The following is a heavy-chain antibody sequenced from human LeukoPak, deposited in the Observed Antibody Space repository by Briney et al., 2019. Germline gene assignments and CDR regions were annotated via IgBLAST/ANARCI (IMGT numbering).Heavy chain of an antibody. CDR2: INPNSGGT. CDR3: AREDVVVPAAWDDAFDI. J-gene: IGHJ3*02. CDR1: GYTFTGYY. D-gene: IGHD2-2*01. Sequence: GASVKVSCKASGYTFTGYYMHWVRQAPGQGLEWMGWINPNSGGTNYAQKFQGRVTMTRDTSISTAYMELSRLRSDDTAVYYCAREDVVVPAAWDDAFDIWGQGTMVTVSS. V-gene: IGHV1-2*02.